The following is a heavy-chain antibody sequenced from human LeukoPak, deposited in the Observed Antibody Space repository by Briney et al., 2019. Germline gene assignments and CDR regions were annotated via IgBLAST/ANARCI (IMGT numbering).Heavy chain of an antibody. Sequence: PSGTLSLTCAVSGGSISSSNWWSWVRQPPGKGLEWIGEIYHSGNINHNPSLKSQVTISVDKSKNQFSLKVSSVTAADTAVYYCARLEYGGNSGYGTDVWGQGTTVTVSS. J-gene: IGHJ6*02. CDR2: IYHSGNI. V-gene: IGHV4-4*02. CDR3: ARLEYGGNSGYGTDV. CDR1: GGSISSSNW. D-gene: IGHD4-23*01.